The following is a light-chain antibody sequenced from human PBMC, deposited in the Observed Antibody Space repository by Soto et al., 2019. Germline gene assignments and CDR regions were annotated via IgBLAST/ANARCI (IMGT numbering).Light chain of an antibody. J-gene: IGKJ1*01. CDR1: QSISSW. V-gene: IGKV1-5*01. CDR3: QQYNSYPWT. Sequence: IQMTQSPSTLSASVEDRVTITCRASQSISSWLAWYQQKPGKAPKLLIYDASSLESGVPSRFSGSGSGTEFTLTISSLQPDDFATYYCQQYNSYPWTFGQGTKVDIK. CDR2: DAS.